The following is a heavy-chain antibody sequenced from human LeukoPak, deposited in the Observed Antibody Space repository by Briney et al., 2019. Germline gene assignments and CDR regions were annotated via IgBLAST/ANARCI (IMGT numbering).Heavy chain of an antibody. CDR2: IKQDGSEK. D-gene: IGHD3-9*01. Sequence: GGSLRLSCAASGFTFSSYWMSWVRQAPGKGLEWVANIKQDGSEKYYVDPVKGRFTISRDNAKNSLYLQMNSLRAEDTAVYYCARDHYDILTGYYIDYWGQGTLVTVSS. CDR3: ARDHYDILTGYYIDY. V-gene: IGHV3-7*03. J-gene: IGHJ4*02. CDR1: GFTFSSYW.